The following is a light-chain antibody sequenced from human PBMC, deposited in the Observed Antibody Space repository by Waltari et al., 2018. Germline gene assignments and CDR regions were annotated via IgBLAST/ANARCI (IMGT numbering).Light chain of an antibody. Sequence: QSVLTQPPSASGTPGQRVTISCSGSSSNIGSNTVNWYQQPPGTAPKPLLYNNHQRPSGVPDRFSGSKSGTSASLAISGLQSEDEADYYCATWDDSLNGPVFGGGTKLTVL. CDR3: ATWDDSLNGPV. CDR2: NNH. J-gene: IGLJ3*02. V-gene: IGLV1-44*01. CDR1: SSNIGSNT.